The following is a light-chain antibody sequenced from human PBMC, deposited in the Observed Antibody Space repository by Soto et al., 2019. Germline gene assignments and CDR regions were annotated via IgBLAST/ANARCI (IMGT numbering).Light chain of an antibody. CDR3: QSYDSSLSGYV. V-gene: IGLV1-40*01. CDR1: SSTIGAGFD. CDR2: GNS. J-gene: IGLJ1*01. Sequence: QSVLTQPPSVSGAPGQRITISCTGSSSTIGAGFDVHWYQQLPGKAPKLLIYGNSNRPSGVPDRFSGSKSGTSASLAITGLQAEDEADYYCQSYDSSLSGYVFGTGTKLTV.